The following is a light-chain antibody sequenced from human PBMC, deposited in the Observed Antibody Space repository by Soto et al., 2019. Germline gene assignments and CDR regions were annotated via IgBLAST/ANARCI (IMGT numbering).Light chain of an antibody. Sequence: DIQMTQSPSSLSASVGDRVTITCRASQSMSTYLNWFQQKPGKAPKVLIYGASSLQSGVPSRFIGSGSGTDFTLTISSLQPEDVATYYCQQRYNTPLTFGGGTKVEIK. J-gene: IGKJ4*01. CDR2: GAS. CDR1: QSMSTY. V-gene: IGKV1-39*01. CDR3: QQRYNTPLT.